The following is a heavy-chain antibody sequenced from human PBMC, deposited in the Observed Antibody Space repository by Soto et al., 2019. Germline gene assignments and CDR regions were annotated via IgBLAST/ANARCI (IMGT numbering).Heavy chain of an antibody. Sequence: GSLRLSCAASGFSFSSYSMNWVRQAPGKGLEWVSYISGSSGTKYYADSVKGRFTISRDNAKNSLYLQMNSLRDEDTAVYYCARAWRYPPDFDYCGQRTLGTVSS. V-gene: IGHV3-48*02. J-gene: IGHJ4*02. D-gene: IGHD1-1*01. CDR1: GFSFSSYS. CDR2: ISGSSGTK. CDR3: ARAWRYPPDFDY.